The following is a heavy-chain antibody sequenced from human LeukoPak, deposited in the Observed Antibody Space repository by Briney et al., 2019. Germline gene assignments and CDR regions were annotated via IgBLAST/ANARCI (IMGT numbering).Heavy chain of an antibody. CDR2: GYFFGTA. J-gene: IGHJ4*02. CDR1: GGSFTTVDYY. CDR3: ARRGDY. V-gene: IGHV4-39*07. Sequence: PSETLSLTCAVSGGSFTTVDYYWAWIRQPPGKGLEWIGSGYFFGTASYNPSFQSRVTISLDTSRNQFFLKLTSVTAADTAVYYCARRGDYWGQGTLVTVSS.